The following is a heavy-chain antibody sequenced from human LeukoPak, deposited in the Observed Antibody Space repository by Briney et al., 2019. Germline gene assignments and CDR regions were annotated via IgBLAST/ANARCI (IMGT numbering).Heavy chain of an antibody. CDR3: ARDSPPAHCSGGSCYFDY. D-gene: IGHD2-15*01. Sequence: SETLSLTCTVSGGSISTNSYYWSWIRQPAGKGLEWIGRIYTSGSTDYNPSLKSRVTISRDTSKNEFSLKLTSVTAADTAVYYCARDSPPAHCSGGSCYFDYWGQGTLVTVSS. CDR1: GGSISTNSYY. CDR2: IYTSGST. J-gene: IGHJ4*02. V-gene: IGHV4-61*02.